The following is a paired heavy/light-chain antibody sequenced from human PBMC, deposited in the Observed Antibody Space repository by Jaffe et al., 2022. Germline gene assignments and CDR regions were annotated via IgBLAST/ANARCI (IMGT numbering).Light chain of an antibody. CDR2: FDS. V-gene: IGLV3-21*01. CDR3: QLWDSSSNEWV. J-gene: IGLJ3*02. Sequence: SYVLTQPPSLSVAPGKTAKITCGGDNIGIKSVHWYQLRPGRAPTLVISFDSDRPSVIPDRFSGSNSGNTATLTINRVEAGDEADYYCQLWDSSSNEWVFGGGTQLTVL. CDR1: NIGIKS.
Heavy chain of an antibody. V-gene: IGHV1-69*05. Sequence: QVQLVQSGAEVRKPGSSVRVSCTASGDTFTNYAVAWVRQAPGQGLEWLGGIIPVFAPPTYAQKFQGRVTITRDDSTNAAYLELSSLRSEDTATYFCATESFGGDSLQDPFDIWGQGTMVTVSS. CDR2: IIPVFAPP. CDR1: GDTFTNYA. CDR3: ATESFGGDSLQDPFDI. J-gene: IGHJ3*02. D-gene: IGHD2-21*02.